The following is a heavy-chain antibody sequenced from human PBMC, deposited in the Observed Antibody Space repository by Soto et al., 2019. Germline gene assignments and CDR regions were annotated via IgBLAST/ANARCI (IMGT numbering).Heavy chain of an antibody. CDR2: INHSGST. J-gene: IGHJ6*02. CDR3: ARGEYGDSWYYGMDV. D-gene: IGHD4-17*01. CDR1: GGSFSGYY. Sequence: QVQLQQWGAGLLKPSETLSLTCAVYGGSFSGYYWSWIRQPPGKGLEWIGEINHSGSTNYNPSLKSRIYILVDTSKNQFSLKLSSVTAADTAVYYCARGEYGDSWYYGMDVWGQGTTVTVSS. V-gene: IGHV4-34*01.